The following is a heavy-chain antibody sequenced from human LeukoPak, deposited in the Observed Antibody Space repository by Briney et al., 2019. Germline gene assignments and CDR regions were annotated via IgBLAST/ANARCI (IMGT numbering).Heavy chain of an antibody. J-gene: IGHJ6*02. CDR2: MNPNSGNT. CDR3: ARVRSCCSSTPYYYYYGMDV. D-gene: IGHD2-2*01. V-gene: IGHV1-8*01. CDR1: GYTFTSYD. Sequence: ASVKVSCKASGYTFTSYDISWVRQATGQGLEWMGWMNPNSGNTGYAQKFQGRVTMTRNTSISTAYMELSSLRSEDTAVYYCARVRSCCSSTPYYYYYGMDVWGQGTTVTVSS.